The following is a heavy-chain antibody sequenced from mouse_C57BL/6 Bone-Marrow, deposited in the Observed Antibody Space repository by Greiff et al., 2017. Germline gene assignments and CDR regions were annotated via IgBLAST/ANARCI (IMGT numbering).Heavy chain of an antibody. CDR1: GYTFTSYW. CDR2: IHPNSGST. V-gene: IGHV1-64*01. J-gene: IGHJ3*01. D-gene: IGHD4-1*01. CDR3: ARGRLGREGFAY. Sequence: QVQLQQPGAELVKPGASVKLSCKASGYTFTSYWMHWVKQRPGQGLEWIGMIHPNSGSTNYNEKFKSKATLTVDKSSSTAYMQLSSLTSEDSAVYYFARGRLGREGFAYWGQGTLVTVSA.